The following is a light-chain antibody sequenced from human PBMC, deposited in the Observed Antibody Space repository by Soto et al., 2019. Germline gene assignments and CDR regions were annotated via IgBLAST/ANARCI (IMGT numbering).Light chain of an antibody. Sequence: QSVLTQPASVSGSPGQSITISCTGTSSDVGGYNYVSWYQQHPGKAPKLMIYEVSNRPSGVSNRFSGSKSGNTASLTISGLQAEDEADYYCCSYGDTNTVYVFGTGTKVTVL. J-gene: IGLJ1*01. CDR2: EVS. CDR1: SSDVGGYNY. CDR3: CSYGDTNTVYV. V-gene: IGLV2-14*01.